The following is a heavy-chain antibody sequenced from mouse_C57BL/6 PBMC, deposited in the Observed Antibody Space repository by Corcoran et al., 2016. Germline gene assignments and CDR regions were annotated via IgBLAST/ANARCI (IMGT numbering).Heavy chain of an antibody. CDR3: ARGIYYDYGLFDY. CDR2: ISYDGSN. V-gene: IGHV3-6*01. CDR1: GYSITSGYY. Sequence: DVQLQESGPGLVKPSQSLSLTCSVTGYSITSGYYWNWIRQFPGNKLEWMGYISYDGSNNYNPSLKNRISIPRDTSKNQFFLKLNSVTTEDTATYYWARGIYYDYGLFDYWGQGTTLTVSS. J-gene: IGHJ2*01. D-gene: IGHD2-4*01.